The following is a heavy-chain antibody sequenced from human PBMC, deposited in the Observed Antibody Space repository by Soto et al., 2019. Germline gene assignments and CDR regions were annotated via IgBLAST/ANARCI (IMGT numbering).Heavy chain of an antibody. J-gene: IGHJ6*02. CDR2: LGAADDP. Sequence: EVQLVESGGGSVQSGGSLRLSCAASGFSFRDYAMHWVGQPTGKGLEWVSGLGAADDPYYLGSVKGRFSVSRDNAQNSLYLRMNNLRVDDTAVYYCARAYLGRLPRRADYYYAMDVWGRGTTVTVSS. CDR1: GFSFRDYA. V-gene: IGHV3-13*05. D-gene: IGHD1-26*01. CDR3: ARAYLGRLPRRADYYYAMDV.